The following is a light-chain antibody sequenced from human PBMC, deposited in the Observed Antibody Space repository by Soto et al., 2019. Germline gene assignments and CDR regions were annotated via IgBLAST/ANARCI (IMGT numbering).Light chain of an antibody. CDR3: QQYNSYPYT. CDR2: GAS. Sequence: EIVLTQSPGTLSLSPGVRATLSCRASQSVRSSYLAWYQQKPGQTPRLLIYGASSRATGIPDRFSGSGSGTDFTLTISRLEPEDVAPYDVQQYNSYPYTFGQGTKLEIK. J-gene: IGKJ2*01. V-gene: IGKV3-20*01. CDR1: QSVRSSY.